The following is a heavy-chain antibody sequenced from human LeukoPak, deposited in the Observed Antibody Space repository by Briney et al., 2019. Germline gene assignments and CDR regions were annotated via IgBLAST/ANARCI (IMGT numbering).Heavy chain of an antibody. CDR3: ARGGADLHGDNWFDP. D-gene: IGHD3-16*01. CDR2: IIPIFGTA. J-gene: IGHJ5*02. CDR1: GGTFSSYA. V-gene: IGHV1-69*13. Sequence: SVKVSCKASGGTFSSYAISWVRQAPGQGLEWMGGIIPIFGTANYAQKFQGRVTITADESTSTAYMELSSLRSEDTAVYCCARGGADLHGDNWFDPWGQGTLVTVSS.